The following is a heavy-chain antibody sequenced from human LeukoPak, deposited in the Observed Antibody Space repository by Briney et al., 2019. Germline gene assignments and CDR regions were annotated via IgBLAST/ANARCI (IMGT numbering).Heavy chain of an antibody. CDR2: TRSKPYDGTT. CDR1: GFTFGDYL. Sequence: GGPLRLSCTASGFTFGDYLMSWFHQAPGKGLEWVGFTRSKPYDGTTEYAASVKGRFTISRDNSKSIAYLQMNSLESEDTAVYYCARARLLREFDYWGQGTLVTVSS. D-gene: IGHD6-25*01. V-gene: IGHV3-49*03. CDR3: ARARLLREFDY. J-gene: IGHJ4*02.